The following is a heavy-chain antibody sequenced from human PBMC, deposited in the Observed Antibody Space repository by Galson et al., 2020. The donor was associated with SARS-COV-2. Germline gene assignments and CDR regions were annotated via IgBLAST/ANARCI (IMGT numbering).Heavy chain of an antibody. D-gene: IGHD1-26*01. CDR1: GFTFSSYA. V-gene: IGHV3-30-3*01. CDR3: AHLRGGSSRVDAFDI. Sequence: GGSLRLSCVVSGFTFSSYAMHWVRQAPGKGLEWVAVISYDGSNKYYADSVKGRFTISRDNSKNTLYLQMNSLRAEDTAVYYCAHLRGGSSRVDAFDIWGQGTMVTVSS. J-gene: IGHJ3*02. CDR2: ISYDGSNK.